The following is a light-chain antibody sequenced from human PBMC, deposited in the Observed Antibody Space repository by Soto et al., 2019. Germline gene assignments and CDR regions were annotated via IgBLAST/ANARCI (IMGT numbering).Light chain of an antibody. J-gene: IGLJ3*02. Sequence: QSALTQPPSASGTPGQRLTISCSGSNSNIGSNTVNWYQQLPGTAPELLIYNNNERPSGVPDRFSGSKSGTSASLAISGVQSEDYADYYCATWDDTLNVWVFGGG. V-gene: IGLV1-44*01. CDR3: ATWDDTLNVWV. CDR1: NSNIGSNT. CDR2: NNN.